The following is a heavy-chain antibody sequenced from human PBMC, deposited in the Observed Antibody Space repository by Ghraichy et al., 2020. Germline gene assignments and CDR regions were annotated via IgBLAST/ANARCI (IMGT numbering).Heavy chain of an antibody. D-gene: IGHD1-26*01. CDR1: GFTFDNYA. Sequence: GGSLRLSCAASGFTFDNYAMNWVRQAPGKGLQWVSAISGSGGSTYYADSVKGRFTISRDNSRNSLYLQMNSLRAEDTALYYCARDGVGTTTGYYFDHWGQGTLVTVSS. J-gene: IGHJ4*02. CDR2: ISGSGGST. V-gene: IGHV3-23*01. CDR3: ARDGVGTTTGYYFDH.